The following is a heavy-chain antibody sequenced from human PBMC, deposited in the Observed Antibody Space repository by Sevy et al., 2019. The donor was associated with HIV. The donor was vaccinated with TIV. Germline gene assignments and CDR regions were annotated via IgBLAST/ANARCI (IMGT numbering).Heavy chain of an antibody. J-gene: IGHJ6*02. CDR3: ARDRDFWSGYPSGGMDV. D-gene: IGHD3-3*01. CDR1: GFTFSSYA. CDR2: ISYDGSNK. V-gene: IGHV3-30*04. Sequence: GGSLRLSCAASGFTFSSYAMHWVRQAPGKGLEWVAVISYDGSNKYYADSVKGRFTISRDNSKNTQYLQMNSLRAEDTAVYYCARDRDFWSGYPSGGMDVWGQGTTVTVSS.